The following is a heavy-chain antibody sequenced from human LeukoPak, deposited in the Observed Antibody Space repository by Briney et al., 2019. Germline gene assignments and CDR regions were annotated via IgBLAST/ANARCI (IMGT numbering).Heavy chain of an antibody. V-gene: IGHV1-69*13. Sequence: ASVKVSCKASGYTLTGYYMHWVRQAPGQGLEWLGGFIPIFGTANYAQKFQGRVTITADESTSTAYMELSSLRSEDTAVYYCARDANQNIVVVPAAMDYWGQGTLVTVSS. D-gene: IGHD2-2*01. CDR1: GYTLTGYY. CDR2: FIPIFGTA. J-gene: IGHJ4*02. CDR3: ARDANQNIVVVPAAMDY.